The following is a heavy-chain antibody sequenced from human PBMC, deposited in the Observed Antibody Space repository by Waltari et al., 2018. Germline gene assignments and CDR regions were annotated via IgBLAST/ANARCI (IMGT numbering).Heavy chain of an antibody. CDR1: GGSISRYS. D-gene: IGHD3-10*01. CDR3: ARTVGRLFDY. V-gene: IGHV4-59*01. J-gene: IGHJ4*02. CDR2: IYYSGST. Sequence: QVQLQESGPGLVKPSETLSLTCTVSGGSISRYSWSWIRQPPGKGLEWIGYIYYSGSTNYNPSLKSRVTISVDTSKNQFSLKLSSVTAADTAVYYCARTVGRLFDYWGQGTLVTVSS.